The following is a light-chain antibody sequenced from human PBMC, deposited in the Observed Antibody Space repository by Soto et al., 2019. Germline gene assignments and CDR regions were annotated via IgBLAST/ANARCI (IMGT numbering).Light chain of an antibody. Sequence: DIQMTLSPSTLSASLGDRVTITCRAIQSISSWLAWYQQKPGKAPKLLIYAASTLQSGVPSRFSGSGSGTDFTLTISSLQPDDSATYYCQQYTNTNNPWMFGQGTKVDI. CDR1: QSISSW. J-gene: IGKJ1*01. V-gene: IGKV1-5*01. CDR3: QQYTNTNNPWM. CDR2: AAS.